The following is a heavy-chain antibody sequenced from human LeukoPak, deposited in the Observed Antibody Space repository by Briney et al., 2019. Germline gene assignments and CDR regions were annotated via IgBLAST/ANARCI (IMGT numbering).Heavy chain of an antibody. J-gene: IGHJ4*02. Sequence: SETLSLTCTVSGGSTSSYYWSWIRQPPGKRLEWIGYIYYSGSTNYNPSLKSRVTISVDTSKNQFSLKLSSVTAADTAVYYCARLVGSSSYYFDYWGQGTLVTVSS. CDR1: GGSTSSYY. CDR3: ARLVGSSSYYFDY. CDR2: IYYSGST. D-gene: IGHD6-13*01. V-gene: IGHV4-59*01.